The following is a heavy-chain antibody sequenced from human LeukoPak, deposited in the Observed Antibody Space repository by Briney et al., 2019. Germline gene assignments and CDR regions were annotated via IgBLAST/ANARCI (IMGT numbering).Heavy chain of an antibody. D-gene: IGHD6-19*01. CDR1: GFTFSSYA. CDR3: TRLLTVAGDYYFDY. Sequence: GGSLRLSCAASGFTFSSYAMSWVRQAPGKGLEWVSSISGSGSTTYYADSVKGQFTISRDNSKNTLYLQMNSLKTEDTAVYYCTRLLTVAGDYYFDYWGQGTLVTVSS. J-gene: IGHJ4*02. CDR2: ISGSGSTT. V-gene: IGHV3-23*01.